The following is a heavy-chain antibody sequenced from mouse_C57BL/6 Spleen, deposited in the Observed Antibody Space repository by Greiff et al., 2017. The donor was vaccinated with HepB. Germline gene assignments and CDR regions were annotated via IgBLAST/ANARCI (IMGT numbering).Heavy chain of an antibody. CDR3: ARSYDGYFYWYFDV. D-gene: IGHD2-3*01. CDR1: GYTFTSYW. V-gene: IGHV1-64*01. J-gene: IGHJ1*03. Sequence: VQLQQSGAELVKPGASVKLSCKASGYTFTSYWMHWVKQRPGQGLEWIGMIHPNSGSTNYNEKFKSKATLTVDKSSSTAYMQLSSLTSEDSAVYYCARSYDGYFYWYFDVWGTGTTVTVSS. CDR2: IHPNSGST.